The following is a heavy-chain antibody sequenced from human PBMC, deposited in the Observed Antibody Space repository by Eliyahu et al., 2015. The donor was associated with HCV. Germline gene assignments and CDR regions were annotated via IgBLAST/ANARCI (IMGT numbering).Heavy chain of an antibody. CDR2: IHYXGST. CDR3: ASGGGGIAVTGTGGWFDP. J-gene: IGHJ5*02. Sequence: QVQLQESGPGLVKPSEXLSLXCTVSGGSITTXCWSWIRQPPGKGLEWIGYIHYXGSTNYTPSLKSRVTISIDTSKNQFSLNLTSVTAADTAMYYCASGGGGIAVTGTGGWFDPWGQGTLVTVSS. D-gene: IGHD6-19*01. CDR1: GGSITTXC. V-gene: IGHV4-59*01.